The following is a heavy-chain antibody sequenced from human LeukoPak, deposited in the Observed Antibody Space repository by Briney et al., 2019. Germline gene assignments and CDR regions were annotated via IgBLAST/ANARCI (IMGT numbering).Heavy chain of an antibody. CDR2: IYPGDSDT. J-gene: IGHJ4*02. CDR3: ARLGCSSTSCYGPDY. D-gene: IGHD2-2*01. CDR1: GYSFTSYW. Sequence: GESLKISCKGSGYSFTSYWIGWVRQMPGKGLEWMGSIYPGDSDTSYSPSFQGQVTISADKSISTAYLQWSSLKASDTAMYYCARLGCSSTSCYGPDYWGQGTLVTVSS. V-gene: IGHV5-51*01.